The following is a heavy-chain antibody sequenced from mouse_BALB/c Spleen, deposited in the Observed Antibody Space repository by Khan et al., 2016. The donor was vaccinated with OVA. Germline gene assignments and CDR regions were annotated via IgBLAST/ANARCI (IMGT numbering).Heavy chain of an antibody. CDR3: ARPPHVSCDVVY. Sequence: QIQLVQSGPELKKPGETLKISCTVSGNTFTNYGMNWLKQAPGKGLKWMGWINTYTGEPTYADDFKGRFAFSLETSDSTAFLQINNLKNEDTATCVGARPPHVSCDVVYWGQGTSVTVSS. V-gene: IGHV9-3-1*01. J-gene: IGHJ4*01. CDR1: GNTFTNYG. CDR2: INTYTGEP. D-gene: IGHD2-3*01.